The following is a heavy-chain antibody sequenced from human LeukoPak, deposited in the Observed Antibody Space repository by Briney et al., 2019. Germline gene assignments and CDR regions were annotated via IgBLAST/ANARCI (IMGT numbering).Heavy chain of an antibody. CDR1: GFTFSSYA. CDR3: AKDLVEYSYGSPAFDY. Sequence: GGSLRLSCAASGFTFSSYAMSWVRQAPGKGLEWVSAISSSGGSTYYADSVKGRFTISRDNSKNTLYLQMNSLRAEDTAVYYCAKDLVEYSYGSPAFDYWGQGTLVTVSS. J-gene: IGHJ4*02. D-gene: IGHD5-18*01. V-gene: IGHV3-23*01. CDR2: ISSSGGST.